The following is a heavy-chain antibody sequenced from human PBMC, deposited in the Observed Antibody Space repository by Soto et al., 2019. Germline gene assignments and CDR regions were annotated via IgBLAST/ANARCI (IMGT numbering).Heavy chain of an antibody. J-gene: IGHJ5*02. D-gene: IGHD6-13*01. CDR3: ARDQGVAAAGITWFDP. CDR2: IHSSGST. CDR1: GASMNSYH. V-gene: IGHV4-4*07. Sequence: SETLSLTCTVSGASMNSYHWSWIRRPAGKGLEWIGHIHSSGSTNYNPSLKSRVTMSVDTSKNQFSLRLMSLTAADTAVYYCARDQGVAAAGITWFDPWGQGSLVTVSS.